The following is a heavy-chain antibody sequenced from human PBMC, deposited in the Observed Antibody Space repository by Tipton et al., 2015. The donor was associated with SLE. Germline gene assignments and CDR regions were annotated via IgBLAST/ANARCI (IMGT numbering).Heavy chain of an antibody. CDR1: GFTFSAYS. CDR2: IKEDGSEK. CDR3: ARGKYYFDY. J-gene: IGHJ4*02. D-gene: IGHD2/OR15-2a*01. Sequence: GSLRLSCAASGFTFSAYSMNWVRLAPGKGLEWVANIKEDGSEKHYVDSVKDRLTISRDNAKNSLYLQMNSLRDEDTAVYYCARGKYYFDYWGQGALVTVSS. V-gene: IGHV3-7*01.